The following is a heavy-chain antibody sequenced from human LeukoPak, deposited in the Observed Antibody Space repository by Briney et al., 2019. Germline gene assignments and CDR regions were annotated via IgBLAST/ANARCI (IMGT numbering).Heavy chain of an antibody. D-gene: IGHD3-22*01. J-gene: IGHJ4*02. CDR1: GGSFSGYY. CDR3: ASRDSSGYYYDY. V-gene: IGHV4-34*01. CDR2: INHSGST. Sequence: SETLSLTCAVYGGSFSGYYWSRIRQPPGKGLEWTGEINHSGSTNYNPSLKSRVTISVDTSKNQFSLKLSSVTAADTAVYYCASRDSSGYYYDYWGQGTLVTVSS.